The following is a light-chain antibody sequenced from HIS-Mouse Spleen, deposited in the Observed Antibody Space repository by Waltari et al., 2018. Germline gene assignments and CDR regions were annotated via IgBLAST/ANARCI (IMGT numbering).Light chain of an antibody. J-gene: IGKJ1*01. Sequence: DIQMTQSPSTLSASVGDRVTITCRASQSISSWLAWYQQKPGKAPKLLIYKASSLESGLPSRFSGSGSGTEFTLTISSLQPDDFATYYCQQYRTFGQGTKVEIK. CDR3: QQYRT. CDR1: QSISSW. CDR2: KAS. V-gene: IGKV1-5*03.